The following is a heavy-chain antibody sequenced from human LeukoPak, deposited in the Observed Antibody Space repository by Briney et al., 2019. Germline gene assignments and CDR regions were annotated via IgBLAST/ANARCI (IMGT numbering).Heavy chain of an antibody. V-gene: IGHV1-18*01. CDR1: VYTFTIYC. CDR3: ARDRQCGY. CDR2: ISAYNGNT. D-gene: IGHD2-21*01. Sequence: GASVNVSCKSSVYTFTIYCISGVRQAPGQGLEWMGWISAYNGNTNYAPKLQGRVTMTTDTSTSTAYMELRSLRSDDTAVYYCARDRQCGYWGQGTLVTVSS. J-gene: IGHJ4*02.